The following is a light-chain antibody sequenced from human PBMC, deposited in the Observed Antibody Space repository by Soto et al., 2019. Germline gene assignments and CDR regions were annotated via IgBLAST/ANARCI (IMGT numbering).Light chain of an antibody. CDR3: QQTTSFPLS. V-gene: IGKV1-12*01. Sequence: DIQMTQPPSFVSASVGDRVTITCRSRQGISSWLAWYQHKPGRAPKLLIHAASSLESGVPSRFSGRGSGTDFTLTISSLQHEEFATYYCQQTTSFPLSCGGGKKVEIK. CDR1: QGISSW. CDR2: AAS. J-gene: IGKJ4*01.